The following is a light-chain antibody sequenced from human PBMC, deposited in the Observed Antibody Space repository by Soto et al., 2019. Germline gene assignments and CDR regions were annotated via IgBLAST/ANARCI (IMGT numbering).Light chain of an antibody. J-gene: IGKJ4*01. Sequence: AIRMTQSPSSFSGSTGDRVTITCRASQGISSYLAWYQQKPGKAPKLLIYAASTLQSGVPSRFSGSGSGTDFTLTISCLQSEDFATYYCQQYYSYPRLTFGGGTKVDIK. CDR3: QQYYSYPRLT. V-gene: IGKV1-8*01. CDR2: AAS. CDR1: QGISSY.